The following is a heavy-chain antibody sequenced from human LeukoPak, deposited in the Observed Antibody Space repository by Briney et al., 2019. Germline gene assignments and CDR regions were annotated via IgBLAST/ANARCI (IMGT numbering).Heavy chain of an antibody. CDR1: GFTFSSYS. Sequence: PGGSLRLSCAASGFTFSSYSMNWVRQAPGKGLEWVSSISSSSSYIYYADSVKGRFTISRDNAKNSLYLQMNSLRAEDTAVYYCARGGDTAMAKSDYWGQGTLVTVSS. V-gene: IGHV3-21*01. CDR2: ISSSSSYI. J-gene: IGHJ4*02. D-gene: IGHD5-18*01. CDR3: ARGGDTAMAKSDY.